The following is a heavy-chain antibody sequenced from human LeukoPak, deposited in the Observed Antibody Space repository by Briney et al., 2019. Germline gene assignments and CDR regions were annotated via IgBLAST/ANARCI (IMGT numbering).Heavy chain of an antibody. CDR1: GLTFSSYG. CDR2: ITGGDGTT. Sequence: PGGSLRLSCEASGLTFSSYGMSWVRQAPGKGLQWVSAITGGDGTTYYADSVKGRFTISRDNSKNMLYLQMNSLRAEDTAVYYCAKMQGYFDYWGQGTLVPVSS. V-gene: IGHV3-23*01. J-gene: IGHJ4*02. CDR3: AKMQGYFDY.